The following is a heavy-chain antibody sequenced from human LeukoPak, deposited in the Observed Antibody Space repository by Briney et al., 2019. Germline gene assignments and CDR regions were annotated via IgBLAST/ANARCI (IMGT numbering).Heavy chain of an antibody. CDR2: FDPEDGET. CDR3: ATGVTMVRGVIIIANWFDP. D-gene: IGHD3-10*01. CDR1: GYTLTELS. V-gene: IGHV1-24*01. J-gene: IGHJ5*02. Sequence: ASVKVSCKVSGYTLTELSMHWVRQAPGKGLEWMGGFDPEDGETIYAQKFQGRVTMTEDTSTDTAYMELSSLRSEDTAVYYCATGVTMVRGVIIIANWFDPWGQGTLVTVSS.